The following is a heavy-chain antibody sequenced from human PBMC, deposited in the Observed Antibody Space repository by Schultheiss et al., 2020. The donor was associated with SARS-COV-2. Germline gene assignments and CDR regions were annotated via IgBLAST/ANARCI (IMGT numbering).Heavy chain of an antibody. V-gene: IGHV3-64*04. Sequence: GGSLRLSCAASGFTFSSHAMNWVRQIPGKGLEYVSAISSNGGSTYYADSVKGRFTISRDNAKNSLYLQMNSLRAEDTAVYYCARQKGGYSYGLTPNYYFDYWGQGTLVTVSS. CDR3: ARQKGGYSYGLTPNYYFDY. J-gene: IGHJ4*02. CDR2: ISSNGGST. D-gene: IGHD5-18*01. CDR1: GFTFSSHA.